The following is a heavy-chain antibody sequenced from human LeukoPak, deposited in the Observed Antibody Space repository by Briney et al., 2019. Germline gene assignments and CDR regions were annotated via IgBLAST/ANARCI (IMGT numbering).Heavy chain of an antibody. CDR2: IRYDGSNK. J-gene: IGHJ4*02. Sequence: GGSLRLSCAASGLTFSSYGMHWVRQAPGKGLEWVAFIRYDGSNKYYADSVKGRFTISRDNAKNSLYLQMNSLRAEDTAVYYCSCYGDDYTNFDYWGQGTLVTVSS. CDR1: GLTFSSYG. V-gene: IGHV3-30*02. D-gene: IGHD4/OR15-4a*01. CDR3: SCYGDDYTNFDY.